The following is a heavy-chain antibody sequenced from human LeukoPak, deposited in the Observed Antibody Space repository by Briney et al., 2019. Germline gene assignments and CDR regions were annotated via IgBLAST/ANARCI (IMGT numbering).Heavy chain of an antibody. Sequence: GGSLRLSCEGSGFTFSDYAMTWVRQAPGKGLEWVAGISYSGAPAYYADSVKGRFTISRDNAKNTLYLQMNSLRAEDTAVYYCVRAYYDSSGYYVVDPWGQGTLVTVSS. J-gene: IGHJ5*02. V-gene: IGHV3-23*01. CDR1: GFTFSDYA. CDR2: ISYSGAPA. CDR3: VRAYYDSSGYYVVDP. D-gene: IGHD3-22*01.